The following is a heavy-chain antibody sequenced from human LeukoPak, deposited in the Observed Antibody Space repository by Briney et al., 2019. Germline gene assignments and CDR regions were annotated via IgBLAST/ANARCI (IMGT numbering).Heavy chain of an antibody. Sequence: ASVNASYIASGYTFCDYYMQGVRQSPGQGLEWVGWINPNSGGTNYAQKFQGRVTMTRDTSIATAYMEMTRLRSDDSAVYYCARAEHITAPPTVDCWGERILVTVSP. D-gene: IGHD6-6*01. V-gene: IGHV1-2*02. CDR2: INPNSGGT. CDR3: ARAEHITAPPTVDC. CDR1: GYTFCDYY. J-gene: IGHJ4*02.